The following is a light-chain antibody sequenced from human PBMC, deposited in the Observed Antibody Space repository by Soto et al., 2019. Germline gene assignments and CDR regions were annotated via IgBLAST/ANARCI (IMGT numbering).Light chain of an antibody. CDR1: QGISSW. CDR3: QQYNSYWT. CDR2: DAA. J-gene: IGKJ1*01. Sequence: DIQMTHSPSTLSASVGDRVTITCRASQGISSWLAWYQQKPGKAPKLLIYDAASLESGVPSRFSGSRSGTEFTLAISSLQPDDFATYYCQQYNSYWTFGQGTKAEIK. V-gene: IGKV1-5*01.